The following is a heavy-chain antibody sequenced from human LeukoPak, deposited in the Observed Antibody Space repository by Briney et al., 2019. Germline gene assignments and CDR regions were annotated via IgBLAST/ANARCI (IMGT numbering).Heavy chain of an antibody. V-gene: IGHV3-30-3*01. CDR1: GFTFSSYA. CDR2: ISYDGSNK. D-gene: IGHD6-19*01. CDR3: ARAVDGAHYFDY. Sequence: GGSLRLSCAASGFTFSSYAMHWVRQAPGKGLEWVAVISYDGSNKYYADSVKGRFTISRDNSKNTLFLQMNSLRAEDTAVYYCARAVDGAHYFDYWGQGTLVTVSS. J-gene: IGHJ4*02.